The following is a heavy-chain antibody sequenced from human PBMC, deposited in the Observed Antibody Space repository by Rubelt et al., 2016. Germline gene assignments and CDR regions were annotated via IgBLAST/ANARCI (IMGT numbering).Heavy chain of an antibody. D-gene: IGHD5-12*01. CDR1: GGSISGYY. J-gene: IGHJ3*02. CDR2: IYYSGST. V-gene: IGHV4-31*11. CDR3: ARAEYSGYDSVAFDI. Sequence: QLQLQESGPGLVKPSETLSLTCAVYGGSISGYYWSWIRQPPGKGLQWIGYIYYSGSTYYNPSLKSRITISVDTSKNQFSLKLSSVTAADTAVYYCARAEYSGYDSVAFDIWGQGTMVTVSS.